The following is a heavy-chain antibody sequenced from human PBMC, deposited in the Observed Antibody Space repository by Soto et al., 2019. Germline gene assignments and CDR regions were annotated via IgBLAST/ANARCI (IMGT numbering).Heavy chain of an antibody. V-gene: IGHV1-18*01. CDR3: ARDSNAYYGHCYPRFQH. CDR2: INAYNGNT. Sequence: GASVKVSCKASGYTFTSYGIHWVRQAPGQGLEWMGWINAYNGNTNYAEKLQGRVTMTRDTSTSTAYLELRSLRSEDTAVYYCARDSNAYYGHCYPRFQHWGQGTLVTVSS. J-gene: IGHJ1*01. CDR1: GYTFTSYG. D-gene: IGHD2-21*02.